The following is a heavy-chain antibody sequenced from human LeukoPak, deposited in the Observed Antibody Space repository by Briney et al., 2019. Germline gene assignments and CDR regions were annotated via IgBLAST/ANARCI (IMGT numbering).Heavy chain of an antibody. CDR1: GFTFSNAW. V-gene: IGHV3-15*01. D-gene: IGHD2-2*01. Sequence: PGGSLRLSCAASGFTFSNAWMSWVRQAPGNGLEWVGRIKSKTDGGTTDYAAPVKGRFTISRDDSKNTLYLQMNSLKTEDTAVYYCTTGGPDIVVVPAAHAFDYWGQGTLVTGSS. J-gene: IGHJ4*02. CDR3: TTGGPDIVVVPAAHAFDY. CDR2: IKSKTDGGTT.